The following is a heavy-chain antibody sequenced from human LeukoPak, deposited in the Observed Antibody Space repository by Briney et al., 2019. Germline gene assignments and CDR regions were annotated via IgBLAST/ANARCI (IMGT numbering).Heavy chain of an antibody. V-gene: IGHV1-18*01. CDR3: ARDVNTAMVWSFDY. Sequence: GASVKVSCKASGYTFTSYGISWVRQAPGQGLEWMGWISAYNGNTNYAQKLQGRVTMTTDTSTSTAYMELRSLRSDDTAVYYCARDVNTAMVWSFDYWGQGTLVTVSS. CDR1: GYTFTSYG. J-gene: IGHJ4*02. D-gene: IGHD5-18*01. CDR2: ISAYNGNT.